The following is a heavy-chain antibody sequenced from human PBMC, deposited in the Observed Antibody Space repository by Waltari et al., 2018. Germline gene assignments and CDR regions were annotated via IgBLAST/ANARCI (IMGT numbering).Heavy chain of an antibody. CDR2: IYTSGST. D-gene: IGHD3-22*01. J-gene: IGHJ3*02. CDR1: GGSISSGSYY. CDR3: AREEVVVVSNDAFDI. Sequence: QVQLQESGPGLVKPSQTLSLTCTVSGGSISSGSYYWSWIRQPAGKGLEWIGRIYTSGSTNYNPSLKSRVTISVDTSKNQFSLKLSSGTAADTAVYYCAREEVVVVSNDAFDIWGQGTMVTVSS. V-gene: IGHV4-61*02.